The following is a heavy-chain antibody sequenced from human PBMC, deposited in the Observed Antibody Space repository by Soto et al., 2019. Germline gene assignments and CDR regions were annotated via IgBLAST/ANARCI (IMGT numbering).Heavy chain of an antibody. CDR3: ARDPIGRYYDSSGYY. Sequence: PGGSLRLSCAASGFTFSSYAMHWVRQAPGKGLEWVAVISYDGSNKYYADSVKGRFTISRDNSKNTLYLQMNSLRAEDTAVYYCARDPIGRYYDSSGYYWGQGTLVTVSS. CDR1: GFTFSSYA. CDR2: ISYDGSNK. J-gene: IGHJ4*02. D-gene: IGHD3-22*01. V-gene: IGHV3-30-3*01.